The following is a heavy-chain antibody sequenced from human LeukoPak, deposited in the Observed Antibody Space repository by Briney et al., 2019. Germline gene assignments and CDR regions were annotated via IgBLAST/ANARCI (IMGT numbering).Heavy chain of an antibody. Sequence: SETLSLTCAVYGGSFSGYYWSWIRQPPGKGLEWIGEINHSGSTNYNPSLKSRVTISVDTSKNQFSLKLSSVTAADTAVYYCARGLGRRYGSGRYAYHRVTNWFDSWGQGTLVTVSS. J-gene: IGHJ5*01. CDR2: INHSGST. D-gene: IGHD6-19*01. CDR1: GGSFSGYY. CDR3: ARGLGRRYGSGRYAYHRVTNWFDS. V-gene: IGHV4-34*01.